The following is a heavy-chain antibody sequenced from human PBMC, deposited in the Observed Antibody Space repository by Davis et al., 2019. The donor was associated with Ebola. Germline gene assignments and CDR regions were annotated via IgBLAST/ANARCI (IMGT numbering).Heavy chain of an antibody. J-gene: IGHJ6*03. CDR3: ARGQTSYYYYYMDV. Sequence: ASVKVSCKASGDTFTSYGISWVRQAPGQGLEWMGWISAYNGNTNYGQKLQGRVTMTTDTSTSTAYMELRSLRSDDTAVYYCARGQTSYYYYYMDVWGKGTTVTVSS. CDR1: GDTFTSYG. V-gene: IGHV1-18*04. D-gene: IGHD1-14*01. CDR2: ISAYNGNT.